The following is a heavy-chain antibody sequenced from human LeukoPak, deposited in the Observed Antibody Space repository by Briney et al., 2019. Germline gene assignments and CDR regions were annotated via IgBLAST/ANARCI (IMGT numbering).Heavy chain of an antibody. CDR2: IWYDGSNK. CDR3: AKDRGSSWFYFDD. D-gene: IGHD6-13*01. Sequence: GGSLRLSCAASGFTFSTYVMHWVRRAPGKGLEWVAVIWYDGSNKNYADSVKGRFTISRDNSKNTLYLQMNSLRSEDAAVYYCAKDRGSSWFYFDDWGQGTLVTVSS. V-gene: IGHV3-30*02. J-gene: IGHJ4*02. CDR1: GFTFSTYV.